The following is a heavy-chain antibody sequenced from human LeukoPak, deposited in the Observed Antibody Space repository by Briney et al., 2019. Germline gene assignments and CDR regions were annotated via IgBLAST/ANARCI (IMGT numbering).Heavy chain of an antibody. V-gene: IGHV4-34*01. Sequence: SQTLSLTCAVYGGSFSGYYWSWIRQPPGKGLEWIGEINHSGSTNYNPSLKSRVTISVDTSKNQFSLKLSSVTAADTAVYYCARDRHLRYDSSGYYYRGRWFDPWGQGTLVTVSS. CDR1: GGSFSGYY. D-gene: IGHD3-22*01. CDR3: ARDRHLRYDSSGYYYRGRWFDP. J-gene: IGHJ5*02. CDR2: INHSGST.